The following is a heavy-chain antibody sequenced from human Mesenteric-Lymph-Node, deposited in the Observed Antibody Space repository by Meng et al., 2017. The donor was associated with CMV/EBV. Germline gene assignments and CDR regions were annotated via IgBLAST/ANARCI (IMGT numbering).Heavy chain of an antibody. V-gene: IGHV6-1*01. Sequence: SGDIVSSNSAAWNWIRQSPSRGLEWLGRTYFRSKWYHDYAVSVKGRVTINPDTSKNQFSLQLNSVTPEDTAVYFCARDETERPNFDYWGQGTPVTVSS. CDR2: TYFRSKWYH. J-gene: IGHJ4*02. CDR3: ARDETERPNFDY. D-gene: IGHD2-21*02. CDR1: GDIVSSNSAA.